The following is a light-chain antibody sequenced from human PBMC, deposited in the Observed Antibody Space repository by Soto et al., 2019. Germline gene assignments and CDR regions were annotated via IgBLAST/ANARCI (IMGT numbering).Light chain of an antibody. Sequence: EIVLTQSPATLSLSPGERANLSCRASQSVSRKLAWYQQTRGQAPRLLIYGASTRATGVPARFSGSGSGTEFTLTISNLQSEDFAVYYCQQYAKWPPQTFGQGTKVDIK. CDR2: GAS. CDR3: QQYAKWPPQT. J-gene: IGKJ1*01. CDR1: QSVSRK. V-gene: IGKV3-15*01.